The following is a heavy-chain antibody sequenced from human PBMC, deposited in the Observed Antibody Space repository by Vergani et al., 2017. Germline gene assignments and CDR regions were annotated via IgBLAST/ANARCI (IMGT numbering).Heavy chain of an antibody. CDR1: GFTFSSYS. CDR2: IKQGGSEK. J-gene: IGHJ6*02. V-gene: IGHV3-7*01. CDR3: AREYLDV. D-gene: IGHD2-15*01. Sequence: EVQLVESGGGLVKPGGSLRLSCAASGFTFSSYSMNWVRQAPGKGLEWVANIKQGGSEKYYVDSVKGRFTISRDNAKNSLYLQMNSLRAEDTAVYYCAREYLDVWGQGTTVTVSS.